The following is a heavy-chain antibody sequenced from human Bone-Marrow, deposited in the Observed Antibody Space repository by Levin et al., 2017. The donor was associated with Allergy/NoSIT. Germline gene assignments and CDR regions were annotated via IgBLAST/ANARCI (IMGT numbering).Heavy chain of an antibody. V-gene: IGHV3-23*01. Sequence: QPGGSLRLSCAASGFTFSSNAMNWVRQAPGKGLEWVSAISESGGDTFYADSVKGRFTISRDNSRNTLYLQMNSLRVEDTAVYYCAANVDIVMFDYWGQGTLVTVSS. D-gene: IGHD5-12*01. CDR2: ISESGGDT. CDR1: GFTFSSNA. CDR3: AANVDIVMFDY. J-gene: IGHJ4*02.